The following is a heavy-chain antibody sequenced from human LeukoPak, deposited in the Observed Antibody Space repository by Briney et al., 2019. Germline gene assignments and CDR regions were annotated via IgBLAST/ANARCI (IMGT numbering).Heavy chain of an antibody. D-gene: IGHD1-14*01. V-gene: IGHV3-30*02. J-gene: IGHJ4*02. CDR1: GFTFSSYG. CDR3: AKDRNRVWSTFDY. Sequence: GGSLRLSCAASGFTFSSYGMHWVRQAPGKGLEWVAFIRYDGSNKYYADSVKGRFTISRDNSKNTLYLQMNSLRAEDTAVYYCAKDRNRVWSTFDYWGQGTLVTVSS. CDR2: IRYDGSNK.